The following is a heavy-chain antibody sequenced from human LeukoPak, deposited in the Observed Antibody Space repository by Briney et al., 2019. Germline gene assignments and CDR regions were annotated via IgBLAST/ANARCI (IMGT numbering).Heavy chain of an antibody. J-gene: IGHJ4*02. V-gene: IGHV5-51*01. CDR3: AREPLAAAGAVDY. Sequence: PGESLKISCKGSGYSFTSYWIGCVRQMPGKGLEWMGIIYPGDSDTRYSPSFQGQVTISADKSISTAYLQWSSLKASDTAMYYCAREPLAAAGAVDYWGQGTLVTVSS. D-gene: IGHD6-13*01. CDR2: IYPGDSDT. CDR1: GYSFTSYW.